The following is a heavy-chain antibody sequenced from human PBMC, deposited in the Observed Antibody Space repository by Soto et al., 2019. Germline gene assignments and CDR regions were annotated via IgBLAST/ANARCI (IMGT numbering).Heavy chain of an antibody. CDR2: IYYNGNT. Sequence: QVQLQESGPGLVKPSETLSLTCSVSGGSISNHYWSWIRQPPGKGLEWIGYIYYNGNTNYNPSLKSRVTMSVDTSRNQISLKLTTVTAAETAGYYCTRANWYAEYWGQGTLVTVSS. J-gene: IGHJ4*02. D-gene: IGHD1-20*01. CDR3: TRANWYAEY. CDR1: GGSISNHY. V-gene: IGHV4-59*11.